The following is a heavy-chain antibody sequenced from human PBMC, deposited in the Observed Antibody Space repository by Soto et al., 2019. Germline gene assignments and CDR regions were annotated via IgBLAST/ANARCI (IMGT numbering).Heavy chain of an antibody. V-gene: IGHV1-58*01. CDR3: VAMGRNYVWGSYRYPNYYYGMDV. D-gene: IGHD3-16*02. J-gene: IGHJ6*02. Sequence: SVKVSCKASGFTFTSSAVQWVRQARGRRLEWIGWIVVGSGNTNYAQKFQERVTITRDMSTSTAYMELSSLRSEDTAVYYCVAMGRNYVWGSYRYPNYYYGMDVWGQGTTVTVSS. CDR1: GFTFTSSA. CDR2: IVVGSGNT.